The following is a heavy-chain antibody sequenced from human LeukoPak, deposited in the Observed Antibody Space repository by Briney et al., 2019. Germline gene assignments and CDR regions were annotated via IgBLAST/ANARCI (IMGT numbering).Heavy chain of an antibody. CDR3: ARGAAAGPGHYYYYMDV. J-gene: IGHJ6*03. Sequence: PSETLSLTCTVSGVSISSSSYYWGWMRQPPGKGLEWIGSIYYSGSTYYNPSLKSRVTISVDTSKNQFSLKLSSVTAADTAVYYCARGAAAGPGHYYYYMDVWGKGTTVTVSS. D-gene: IGHD6-13*01. V-gene: IGHV4-39*07. CDR1: GVSISSSSYY. CDR2: IYYSGST.